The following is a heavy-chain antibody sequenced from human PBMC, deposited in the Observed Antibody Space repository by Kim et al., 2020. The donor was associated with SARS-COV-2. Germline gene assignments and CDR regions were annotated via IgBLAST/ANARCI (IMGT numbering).Heavy chain of an antibody. CDR2: GDKK. J-gene: IGHJ4*02. CDR3: ATNGNAY. Sequence: GDKKSYADSVKGRFTISRDNTGNTVYLQLNSLRREDRAVYYCATNGNAYWGQGTLVSVSS. V-gene: IGHV3-30*01. D-gene: IGHD1-1*01.